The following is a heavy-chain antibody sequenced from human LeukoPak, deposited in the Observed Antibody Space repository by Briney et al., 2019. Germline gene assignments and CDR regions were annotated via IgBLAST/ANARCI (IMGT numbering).Heavy chain of an antibody. CDR2: IYSGGST. CDR1: GFTVSSNY. CDR3: AREWYSSSCLDY. D-gene: IGHD6-6*01. J-gene: IGHJ4*02. V-gene: IGHV3-53*01. Sequence: GGSLRLSCAASGFTVSSNYMSWVRQAPGKGLEWVSIIYSGGSTFYADSVKGRFTISRDNSKNTLYLQMNSLRAEDTAVYYRAREWYSSSCLDYWGQGTLVTVSS.